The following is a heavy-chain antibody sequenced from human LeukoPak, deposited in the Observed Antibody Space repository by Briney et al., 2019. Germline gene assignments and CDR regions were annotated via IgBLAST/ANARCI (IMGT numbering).Heavy chain of an antibody. CDR3: ARERFTAMVPRHFDY. J-gene: IGHJ4*02. CDR2: ISGTGNST. Sequence: GGSLRLSCAASGFTFSSYAMTWVRQAPGKGLEWVSSISGTGNSTYYADSVKGRFTISRDNSKNTLYLQMNSLRAEDTAVYYCARERFTAMVPRHFDYWAREPWSPSPQ. D-gene: IGHD5-18*01. V-gene: IGHV3-23*01. CDR1: GFTFSSYA.